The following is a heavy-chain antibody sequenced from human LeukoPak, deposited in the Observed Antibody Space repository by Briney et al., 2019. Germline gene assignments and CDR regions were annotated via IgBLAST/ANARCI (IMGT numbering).Heavy chain of an antibody. CDR2: ISAYNGNT. CDR1: GYTFTSYG. J-gene: IGHJ6*03. Sequence: ASVKVSCKASGYTFTSYGISWVRQAPGQGLEWMGWISAYNGNTNYAQKLQGRVTMTTDTSTSTAYMELRSLRSDDTAVYYCARAGYCSGGSCYIHYYYMDVWGKGTTVTVSS. V-gene: IGHV1-18*01. CDR3: ARAGYCSGGSCYIHYYYMDV. D-gene: IGHD2-15*01.